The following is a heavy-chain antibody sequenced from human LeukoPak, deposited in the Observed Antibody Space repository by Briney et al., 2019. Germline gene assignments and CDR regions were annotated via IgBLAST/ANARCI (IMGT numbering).Heavy chain of an antibody. CDR1: DYTYTSYG. CDR2: ISAYNGNT. D-gene: IGHD6-13*01. J-gene: IGHJ4*02. CDR3: ARGRRIAAAGYLDY. V-gene: IGHV1-18*01. Sequence: ATVKVSCKASDYTYTSYGISWVRQAPGQGLEWMGWISAYNGNTNYAQKLQGRVTMTTDTSTSTAYMELRSLRSDDTAVYYCARGRRIAAAGYLDYWGQGTLVTVSS.